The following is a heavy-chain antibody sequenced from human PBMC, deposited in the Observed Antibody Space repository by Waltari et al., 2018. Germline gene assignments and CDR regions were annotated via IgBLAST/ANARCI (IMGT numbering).Heavy chain of an antibody. CDR1: GYSFTSYG. CDR3: ARMSGREFDY. J-gene: IGHJ4*02. CDR2: ISIYNGNT. Sequence: QVQMVQSGGEVKKPGASVKVSCKSSGYSFTSYGISWVRQAPGQGLEWMGWISIYNGNTNYGQKFQGRVTMSTDTSTKTVYLEMRSLRSDDTAVYYCARMSGREFDYWGQGTLVTVSS. V-gene: IGHV1-18*01. D-gene: IGHD1-26*01.